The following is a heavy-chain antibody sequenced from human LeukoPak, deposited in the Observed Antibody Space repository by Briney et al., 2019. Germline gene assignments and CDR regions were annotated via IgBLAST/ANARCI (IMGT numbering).Heavy chain of an antibody. D-gene: IGHD6-13*01. J-gene: IGHJ4*02. CDR3: ATGYSSSWYIDY. Sequence: ASVKVSCKVSGYTLTELSMHWVRQAPGKGLEWMGGFDPEDGETIYAQKFPATVTMTEDTSTDTAYMELSSLRSEDTAVYYCATGYSSSWYIDYWGQGTLVTVSS. V-gene: IGHV1-24*01. CDR1: GYTLTELS. CDR2: FDPEDGET.